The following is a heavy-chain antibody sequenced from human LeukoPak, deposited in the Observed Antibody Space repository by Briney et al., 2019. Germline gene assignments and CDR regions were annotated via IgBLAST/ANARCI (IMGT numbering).Heavy chain of an antibody. CDR2: IYSGGST. D-gene: IGHD3-10*01. CDR1: GFTVSSNY. CDR3: AKRSGGRSAATNSDYYYAMDV. J-gene: IGHJ6*02. Sequence: GGSLRLSCAASGFTVSSNYMSWVRQAPGKGLEWVSVIYSGGSTYYADSVKGRFTISRGNAKNFLYLQMNGLKAEDTALYYCAKRSGGRSAATNSDYYYAMDVWGQGTTVTVSS. V-gene: IGHV3-53*05.